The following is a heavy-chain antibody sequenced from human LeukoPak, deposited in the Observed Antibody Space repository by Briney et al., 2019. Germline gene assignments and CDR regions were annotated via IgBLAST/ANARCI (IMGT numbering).Heavy chain of an antibody. CDR3: AKGYCSSTSCPYYFDY. CDR2: ISGSGGST. CDR1: GFTFSSYA. V-gene: IGHV3-23*01. J-gene: IGHJ4*02. Sequence: GGSLRLSCAASGFTFSSYAMSWVRQAPGKGLEWVSAISGSGGSTYYADSVKGRFTISRDNSKSTLYLQMNSLRAEDTAVYYCAKGYCSSTSCPYYFDYWGQGTLVTVSS. D-gene: IGHD2-2*01.